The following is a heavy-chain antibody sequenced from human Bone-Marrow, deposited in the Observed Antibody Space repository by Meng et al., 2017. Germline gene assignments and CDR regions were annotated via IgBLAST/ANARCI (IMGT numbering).Heavy chain of an antibody. Sequence: SVKVSCKASGGTFSSYAISWVRQAPGQGLEWMGGIIPIFGTANYAQKFQGRVTITADESTSTAYMELSSLRSEDTAVYCCATRSNYYGSGSYRDYYYYGMDVWGQGTTVTVSS. CDR1: GGTFSSYA. J-gene: IGHJ6*02. V-gene: IGHV1-69*13. CDR2: IIPIFGTA. CDR3: ATRSNYYGSGSYRDYYYYGMDV. D-gene: IGHD3-10*01.